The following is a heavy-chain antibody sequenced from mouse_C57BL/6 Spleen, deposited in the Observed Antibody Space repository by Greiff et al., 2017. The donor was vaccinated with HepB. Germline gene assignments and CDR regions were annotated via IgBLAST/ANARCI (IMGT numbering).Heavy chain of an antibody. V-gene: IGHV1S81*02. D-gene: IGHD1-1*01. CDR1: GYTFTSYW. CDR2: TNPTNGRT. Sequence: QVQLQQPGAELVKAGASVKMSCKASGYTFTSYWMHWVKQRLGQGLEWFAETNPTNGRTYYNEKFKSKATLTVDKYSSTAYMLLSGPTFEDSAVYYCARIKKLVATYFDYWGQDTTLTVSS. J-gene: IGHJ2*01. CDR3: ARIKKLVATYFDY.